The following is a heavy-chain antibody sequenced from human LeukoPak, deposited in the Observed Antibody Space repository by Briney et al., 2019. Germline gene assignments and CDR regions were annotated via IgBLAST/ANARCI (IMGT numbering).Heavy chain of an antibody. D-gene: IGHD1-26*01. CDR3: ARLLGAALDY. CDR1: GGSISSSSYY. CDR2: IYCSGST. V-gene: IGHV4-39*01. Sequence: KSSETLSLTCTVSGGSISSSSYYWGWIRQPPGKGLEWIGSIYCSGSTYYNPSLKSRVTISVDTSKNQFSLKLSSVTAADAAVYYCARLLGAALDYWGQGTLVTVSS. J-gene: IGHJ4*02.